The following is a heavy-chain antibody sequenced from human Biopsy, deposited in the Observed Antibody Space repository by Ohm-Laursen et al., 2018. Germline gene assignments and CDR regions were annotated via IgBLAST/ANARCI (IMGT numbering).Heavy chain of an antibody. CDR1: GFMFGDYV. CDR2: ISANGATS. CDR3: AKGGSITIFGVVINNCFDP. V-gene: IGHV3-23*01. Sequence: SLRLSCAASGFMFGDYVMYWVRQAPGKGPEWVSTISANGATSYYADSVKGRFTISRDNSKNTLYLQMNSVRANDTAIYYCAKGGSITIFGVVINNCFDPWGQGTRVTVSS. J-gene: IGHJ5*02. D-gene: IGHD3-3*01.